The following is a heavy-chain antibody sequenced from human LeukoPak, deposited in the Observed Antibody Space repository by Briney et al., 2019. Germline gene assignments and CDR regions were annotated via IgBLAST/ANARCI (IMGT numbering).Heavy chain of an antibody. Sequence: GASVKVSCKASGYTFTGYYIHWVRQAPGQGLEWMGWINPNINGTNYAQKFQGRVTMTGDRSISTAYMELSTLRSEDTAVDYCARSIVATIFDSWGQGTLVTVSS. V-gene: IGHV1-2*02. CDR3: ARSIVATIFDS. CDR2: INPNINGT. D-gene: IGHD5-12*01. CDR1: GYTFTGYY. J-gene: IGHJ4*02.